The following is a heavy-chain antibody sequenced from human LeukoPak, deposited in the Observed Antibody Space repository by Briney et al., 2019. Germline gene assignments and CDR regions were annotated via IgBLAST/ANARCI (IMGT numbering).Heavy chain of an antibody. CDR3: TTDKGADYYDSSGYYGY. Sequence: GGFLRLSCAASGFTFSNAWMSWVRQAPGKGLEWVGRIKSKTDGGTTDYAAPVKGRFTISRDDSKNTLYLQMNSLKTEDTAVYYCTTDKGADYYDSSGYYGYWGQGTLVTVSS. CDR1: GFTFSNAW. CDR2: IKSKTDGGTT. V-gene: IGHV3-15*01. J-gene: IGHJ4*02. D-gene: IGHD3-22*01.